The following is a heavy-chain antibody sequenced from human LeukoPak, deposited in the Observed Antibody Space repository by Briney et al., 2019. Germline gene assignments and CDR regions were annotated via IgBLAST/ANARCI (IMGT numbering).Heavy chain of an antibody. CDR1: GGSISSYY. CDR2: IFLTGST. V-gene: IGHV4-59*01. D-gene: IGHD3-16*02. Sequence: PETLSLTCTVSGGSISSYYWSWSPALPGKGLEWIGYIFLTGSTPNKPSLTRLVTISVDTPKNQFSLKLSAAAPAATPVYLCAGDVGYDYVWGSYRYCDPWGQGTRVTVSS. CDR3: AGDVGYDYVWGSYRYCDP. J-gene: IGHJ5*02.